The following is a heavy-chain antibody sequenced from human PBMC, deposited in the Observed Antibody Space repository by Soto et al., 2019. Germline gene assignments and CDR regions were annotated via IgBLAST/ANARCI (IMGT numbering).Heavy chain of an antibody. CDR3: ARGSPSSPTPGDY. CDR2: IYYSGFT. Sequence: QVQLQESGPGLVKPSQTLSLTGTVSGGSISSGGYYWSWIRQHPGKGLDWIGYIYYSGFTYYNPSLKSRSTISVDTSKNHFSLKLSSVTAADTSVYYCARGSPSSPTPGDYWGQGTLVTVSS. V-gene: IGHV4-31*03. CDR1: GGSISSGGYY. D-gene: IGHD2-15*01. J-gene: IGHJ4*02.